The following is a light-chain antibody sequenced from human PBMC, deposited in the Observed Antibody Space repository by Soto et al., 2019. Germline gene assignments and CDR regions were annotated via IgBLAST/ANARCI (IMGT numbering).Light chain of an antibody. V-gene: IGLV2-14*03. Sequence: QSALTQPASVSGSPGQSIAISCTGVRTDVGGYDYVSWYQQHPGQAPQLIIYDVYNRPSGVSHRFSGSKSGDTASLTISGLQPADDDDYYCTSYTTSTPFYVFGTGTKLTVL. CDR2: DVY. J-gene: IGLJ1*01. CDR1: RTDVGGYDY. CDR3: TSYTTSTPFYV.